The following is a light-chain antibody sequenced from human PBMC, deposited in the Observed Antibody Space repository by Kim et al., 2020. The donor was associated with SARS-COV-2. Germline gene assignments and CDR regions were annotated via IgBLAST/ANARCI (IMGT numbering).Light chain of an antibody. CDR1: SSNIGSNY. V-gene: IGLV1-47*01. J-gene: IGLJ3*02. CDR3: ATWDDSLSGWV. Sequence: VLTQPPSASGTPGQRVTISCSGSSSNIGSNYVYWYQQLPGTAPKLLIYRNNQRPSGVPDRFSGSKSGTSASLAISGLRSEDEADYYCATWDDSLSGWVFGGGTQLTVL. CDR2: RNN.